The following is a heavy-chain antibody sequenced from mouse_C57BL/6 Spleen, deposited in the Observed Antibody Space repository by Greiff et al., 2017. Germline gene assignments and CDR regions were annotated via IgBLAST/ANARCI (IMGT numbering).Heavy chain of an antibody. V-gene: IGHV1-85*01. CDR3: ARSGITTVVADFDV. Sequence: QFQLQQLGLELVKPGASVKLSCKASGYTFTSYDINWVKQRPGQGFEWIGWIYPRDGSTKYNEKFKGKATLTVATSSSTAYMALHSLTSEDSAVYFCARSGITTVVADFDVWGTGTTVTVSS. D-gene: IGHD1-1*01. CDR1: GYTFTSYD. J-gene: IGHJ1*03. CDR2: IYPRDGST.